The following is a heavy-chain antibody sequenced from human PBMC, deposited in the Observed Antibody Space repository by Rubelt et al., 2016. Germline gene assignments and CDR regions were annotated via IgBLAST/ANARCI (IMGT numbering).Heavy chain of an antibody. CDR2: INPNSGGT. D-gene: IGHD6-19*01. J-gene: IGHJ4*02. Sequence: QVQLVQSGAEVKKPGASVKVSCKASGYTFTGYYIHWVRQAPGQGLEWMGWINPNSGGTNYAQKFKGRCTMTRDTSISTAYMELSRLRSDDTAVYYCARDLYKGPRWLVAHWGQGTLVTVSS. CDR3: ARDLYKGPRWLVAH. V-gene: IGHV1-2*02. CDR1: GYTFTGYY.